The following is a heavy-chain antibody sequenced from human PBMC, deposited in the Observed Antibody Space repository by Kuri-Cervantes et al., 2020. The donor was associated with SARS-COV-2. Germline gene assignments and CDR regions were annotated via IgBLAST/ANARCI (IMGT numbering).Heavy chain of an antibody. J-gene: IGHJ6*03. CDR1: GFTFSSYW. CDR3: ARDEGSYYYYMDV. CDR2: IKQDGSEK. D-gene: IGHD3-10*01. V-gene: IGHV3-7*01. Sequence: ETLSLTCAASGFTFSSYWMSWVRQAPGKGLEWVANIKQDGSEKYYVDSVKGRFTISRDNAKNSLYLQMNSLRAEDTAVYYCARDEGSYYYYMDVWGKGTTVTVS.